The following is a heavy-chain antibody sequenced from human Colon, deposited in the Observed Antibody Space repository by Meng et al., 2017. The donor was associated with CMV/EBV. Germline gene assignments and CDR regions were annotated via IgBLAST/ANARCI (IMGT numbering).Heavy chain of an antibody. CDR2: MDPTTGRT. J-gene: IGHJ1*01. CDR3: ASHSSYVWGSHH. CDR1: GYSFTGYY. Sequence: QGPLVQSGAEVRMAGASVKVSCKASGYSFTGYYIHWVRQAPGQGLEWMGWMDPTTGRTDYAQKFQGTVTMTRDTSISTAYLELSRLTSDDTAVYYCASHSSYVWGSHHWGQGTLVTVSS. D-gene: IGHD3-16*01. V-gene: IGHV1-2*02.